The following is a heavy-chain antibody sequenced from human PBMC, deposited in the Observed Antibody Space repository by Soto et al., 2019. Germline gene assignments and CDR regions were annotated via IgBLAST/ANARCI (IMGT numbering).Heavy chain of an antibody. CDR3: ARCPIDHNWFDP. J-gene: IGHJ5*02. CDR2: IYDTGST. V-gene: IGHV4-59*01. Sequence: PSETLSLTCTVSGSDITTYYWSWLRQSPGKGLEWIGHIYDTGSTTYNPSLKSRVTISVDTSNKQFSLRLTSVTAADTVVYYCARCPIDHNWFDPWGQGTLVTVSS. D-gene: IGHD3-9*01. CDR1: GSDITTYY.